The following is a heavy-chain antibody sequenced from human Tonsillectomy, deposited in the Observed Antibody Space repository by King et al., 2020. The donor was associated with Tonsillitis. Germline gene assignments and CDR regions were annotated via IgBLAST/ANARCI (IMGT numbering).Heavy chain of an antibody. J-gene: IGHJ3*01. CDR2: ISSDGSNT. V-gene: IGHV3-74*01. D-gene: IGHD3-10*01. Sequence: VQLVESGGGLVQPGGSLRLSCAASGFTFSSYWMYWVRQAPGKGLVWVSRISSDGSNTNYADSVKGRFTISRVNAKNTLYLQMNSLRAEDTAVYYCARAGWFAELYGEDAFDLWGQGTVVTVSS. CDR3: ARAGWFAELYGEDAFDL. CDR1: GFTFSSYW.